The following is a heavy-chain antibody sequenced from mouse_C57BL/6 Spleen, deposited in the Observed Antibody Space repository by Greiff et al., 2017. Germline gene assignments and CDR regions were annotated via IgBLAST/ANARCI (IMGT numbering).Heavy chain of an antibody. CDR2: ISPRSGNT. J-gene: IGHJ1*03. Sequence: VQLQQSGAELARPGASVKLSCKASGYTFTSYGISWVKQRTGQGLAWIGEISPRSGNTYYNEKFKGKATLTADKSSSTAYMELRSLTSEDSAVYFCARGDYYGSSSYWYFDVWGTGTTVTVSS. D-gene: IGHD1-1*01. CDR3: ARGDYYGSSSYWYFDV. CDR1: GYTFTSYG. V-gene: IGHV1-81*01.